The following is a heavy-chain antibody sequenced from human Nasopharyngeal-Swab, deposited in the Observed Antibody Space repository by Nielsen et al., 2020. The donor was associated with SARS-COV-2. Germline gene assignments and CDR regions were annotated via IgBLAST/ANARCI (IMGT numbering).Heavy chain of an antibody. CDR2: IKQDGSEK. CDR3: ARASGSSWDFDY. V-gene: IGHV3-7*03. CDR1: GFTFSSYA. Sequence: GESLKISCAASGFTFSSYALSRVRQAPGKGLEWVANIKQDGSEKYYVDSVKGRFTISRDNAKNSLYLQMNSLRAEDTAVYYCARASGSSWDFDYWGQGTLVTVSS. D-gene: IGHD6-13*01. J-gene: IGHJ4*02.